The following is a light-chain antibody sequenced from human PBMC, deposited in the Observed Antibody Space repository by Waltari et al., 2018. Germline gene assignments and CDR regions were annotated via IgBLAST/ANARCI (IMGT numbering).Light chain of an antibody. CDR2: EVS. CDR1: SSDVGAYNY. V-gene: IGLV2-14*01. Sequence: QSALTQPASVSGSPGQSITISCTGTSSDVGAYNYVSWYQQHPGKAPKLMIYEVSNRPSGLSNRFSGSKSGNTASLTISGLQAEDEADYYCSSYTTSSTVVFGGGTKLPVL. J-gene: IGLJ2*01. CDR3: SSYTTSSTVV.